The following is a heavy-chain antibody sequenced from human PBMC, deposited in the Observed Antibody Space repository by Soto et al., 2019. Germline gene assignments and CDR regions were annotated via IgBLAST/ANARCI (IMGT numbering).Heavy chain of an antibody. J-gene: IGHJ4*02. D-gene: IGHD2-15*01. V-gene: IGHV3-23*01. CDR3: AKRRGAGGHFDC. Sequence: DVQLLESGGGLVQPDGSLRLSCAASGFTFSSYAMGWVRQGPGKGLEWVAVVSIGGSTHYADSVRGRFTISRDNSKNTLSLQMTSLTAEDTAVYFCAKRRGAGGHFDCWGQGALVTVSS. CDR1: GFTFSSYA. CDR2: VSIGGST.